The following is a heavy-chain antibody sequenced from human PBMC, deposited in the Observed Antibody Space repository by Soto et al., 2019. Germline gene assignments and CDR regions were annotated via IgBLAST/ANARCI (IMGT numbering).Heavy chain of an antibody. D-gene: IGHD2-15*01. J-gene: IGHJ6*03. CDR3: TRHAGVLGYCSGGSCPDYYMDV. Sequence: PGGSLRLSCAASGFTFSGSAMHWVRQASGKGLEWVGRIRSKANSYATAYAASVKGRFTISRDDSKNTAYLQMNSLKTEDTAVYYCTRHAGVLGYCSGGSCPDYYMDVWGKGTTVTVSS. CDR2: IRSKANSYAT. V-gene: IGHV3-73*01. CDR1: GFTFSGSA.